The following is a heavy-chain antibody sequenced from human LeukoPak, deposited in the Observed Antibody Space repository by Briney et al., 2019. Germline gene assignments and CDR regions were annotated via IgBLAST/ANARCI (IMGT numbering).Heavy chain of an antibody. Sequence: ASVKVSCKASGYTFTGYYMNWVRQAPGQGLEWMGWINPNSGGTNYTQKFQGRVTITRDTAISTAYMELSRLRSEDTAVYYCARCHYYSPSNYMDVRGKGTTGTVS. J-gene: IGHJ6*03. CDR3: ARCHYYSPSNYMDV. CDR1: GYTFTGYY. CDR2: INPNSGGT. D-gene: IGHD2-21*01. V-gene: IGHV1-2*02.